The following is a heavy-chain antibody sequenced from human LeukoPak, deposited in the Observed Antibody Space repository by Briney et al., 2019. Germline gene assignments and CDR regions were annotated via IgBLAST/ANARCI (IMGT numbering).Heavy chain of an antibody. D-gene: IGHD3-9*01. CDR3: AKTGRYFDWFRDAFDI. V-gene: IGHV3-30*18. CDR1: GFTFSSYG. Sequence: GGSLRLSCAASGFTFSSYGMHWVRQAPGKGLEWVAVISYDGSNKYYADSVKGRFTISRDNSKNTLYLQMNSLRAEDTAVYYCAKTGRYFDWFRDAFDIWGQGTMVTVSS. CDR2: ISYDGSNK. J-gene: IGHJ3*02.